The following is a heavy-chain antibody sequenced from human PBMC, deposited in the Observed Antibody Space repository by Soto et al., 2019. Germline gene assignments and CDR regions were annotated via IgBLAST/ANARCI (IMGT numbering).Heavy chain of an antibody. J-gene: IGHJ4*02. CDR2: INPNSGGT. Sequence: GASVKVSCKASGYTFTGYYMHWVRQAPGQGLEWMGWINPNSGGTNYAQKFQGWVTMTRDTSISTAYMELSRLRSDDTAVYYCARLAFNPESRGYCSSTSCYHGVPAYFDYWGQGTLVTVSS. V-gene: IGHV1-2*04. D-gene: IGHD2-2*01. CDR3: ARLAFNPESRGYCSSTSCYHGVPAYFDY. CDR1: GYTFTGYY.